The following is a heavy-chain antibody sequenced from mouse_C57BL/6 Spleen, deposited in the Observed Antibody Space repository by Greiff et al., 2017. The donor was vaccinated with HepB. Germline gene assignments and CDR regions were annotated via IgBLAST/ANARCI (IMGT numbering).Heavy chain of an antibody. CDR2: IWSGGST. Sequence: QVQLQQSGPGLVQPSQSLSITCTVSGFSLTSYGVHWVRQSPGKGLEWLGVIWSGGSTDYNAAFISRLSISKDNSKSQVFFKMNSLQADDTAIYYCARNARDYYGSSYYAMDYWGQGTSVTVSS. D-gene: IGHD1-1*01. J-gene: IGHJ4*01. CDR1: GFSLTSYG. V-gene: IGHV2-2*01. CDR3: ARNARDYYGSSYYAMDY.